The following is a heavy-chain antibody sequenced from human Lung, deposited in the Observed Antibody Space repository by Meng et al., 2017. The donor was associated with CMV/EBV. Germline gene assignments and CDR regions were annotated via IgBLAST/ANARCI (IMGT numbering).Heavy chain of an antibody. CDR2: ISSSGSTI. CDR1: GFTFSSYE. J-gene: IGHJ6*02. D-gene: IGHD3-3*01. CDR3: ARDRRETYYYDFWSGYYPYYYYYGMDV. V-gene: IGHV3-48*03. Sequence: GESLKISCAASGFTFSSYEMNWVRQAPGKGLEWVSYISSSGSTIYYADSVKGRFTISRDNAKNSLYLQMNSLRAEDTAVYYCARDRRETYYYDFWSGYYPYYYYYGMDVWXQGTTVTVSS.